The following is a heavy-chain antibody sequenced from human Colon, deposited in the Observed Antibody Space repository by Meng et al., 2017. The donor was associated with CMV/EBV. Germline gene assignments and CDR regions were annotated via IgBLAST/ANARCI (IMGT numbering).Heavy chain of an antibody. Sequence: ASVKVSCKASGYTFTGYYMHWVRQAPGQGLEWMGWINPNSGGTNYAQKFQGRVTMTRDTSISTAYMELSRLRSDDTAVYYCARDRRSSSWNNNWFDPWGQGTLVTVSS. CDR3: ARDRRSSSWNNNWFDP. V-gene: IGHV1-2*02. D-gene: IGHD6-13*01. CDR2: INPNSGGT. CDR1: GYTFTGYY. J-gene: IGHJ5*02.